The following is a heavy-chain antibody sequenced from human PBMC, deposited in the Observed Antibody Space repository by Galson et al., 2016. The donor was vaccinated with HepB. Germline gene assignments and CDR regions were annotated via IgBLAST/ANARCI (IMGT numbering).Heavy chain of an antibody. CDR2: LSGSDIT. V-gene: IGHV3-23*01. D-gene: IGHD5-24*01. Sequence: SLRLSCAASGFTFIGYAMSWVRQAPGKGLEWVSSLSGSDITYYAASVKGRFTISRDNSRTTVYLQMNTLRAEDTAVYYCAKRIGRDGDATGFDYWGQGTLVAVSS. CDR1: GFTFIGYA. CDR3: AKRIGRDGDATGFDY. J-gene: IGHJ4*02.